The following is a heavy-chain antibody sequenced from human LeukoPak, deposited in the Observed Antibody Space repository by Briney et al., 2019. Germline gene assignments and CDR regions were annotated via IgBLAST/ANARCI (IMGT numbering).Heavy chain of an antibody. CDR3: ARDRSSGYEFDY. J-gene: IGHJ4*02. V-gene: IGHV1-46*03. CDR1: GYTFTSYY. Sequence: ASVKVSCKASGYTFTSYYMHWVRQAPGQGLEWMGIINPSGGSTSYAQKFQGRVTMTRDTSTSTVYMELSSLRPEDTAVYYCARDRSSGYEFDYWGQGTLVTVSS. D-gene: IGHD5-12*01. CDR2: INPSGGST.